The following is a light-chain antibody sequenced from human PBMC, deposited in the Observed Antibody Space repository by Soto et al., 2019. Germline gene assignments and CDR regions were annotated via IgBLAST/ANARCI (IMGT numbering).Light chain of an antibody. CDR2: DVS. J-gene: IGKJ1*01. V-gene: IGKV1-5*01. Sequence: GDRVTITCRASQSISSWLAWYQQKPGKAPKLLIYDVSSLESGVSSRFSGSGSGTEFSLTISSLQPDDSATYYCQQYNTFWTFGQGTKVDI. CDR1: QSISSW. CDR3: QQYNTFWT.